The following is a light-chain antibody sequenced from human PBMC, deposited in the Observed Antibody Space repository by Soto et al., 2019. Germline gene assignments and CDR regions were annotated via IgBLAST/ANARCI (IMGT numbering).Light chain of an antibody. CDR3: KKYNSGHPG. CDR1: EHINKW. Sequence: DIQMTQSPSTLSASVGDSVTITCRASEHINKWLAWYQQRPGTVPKLLIYQASNLESGVPARFRGSGSGTDFTLTISSLQPEDVATYYCKKYNSGHPGFSPGTKVDIK. J-gene: IGKJ3*01. V-gene: IGKV1-5*03. CDR2: QAS.